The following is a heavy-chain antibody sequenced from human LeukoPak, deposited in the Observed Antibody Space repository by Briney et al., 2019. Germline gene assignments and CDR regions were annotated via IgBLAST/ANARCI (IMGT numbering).Heavy chain of an antibody. CDR1: GFTFSSYE. Sequence: GGSLRLPCAASGFTFSSYEMNWVRQAPGKGLEWVSYISSSGSTLYYADSVKGRFTISRDDAKNSLHLQMNSLRVEDTAVYYCARCRFYGYGMDVWGQGTTVTVSS. CDR3: ARCRFYGYGMDV. V-gene: IGHV3-48*03. CDR2: ISSSGSTL. D-gene: IGHD2/OR15-2a*01. J-gene: IGHJ6*02.